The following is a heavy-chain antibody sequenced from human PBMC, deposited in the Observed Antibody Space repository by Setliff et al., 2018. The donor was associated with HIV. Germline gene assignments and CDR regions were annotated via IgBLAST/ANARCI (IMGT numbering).Heavy chain of an antibody. J-gene: IGHJ3*02. CDR2: VNSDGSSK. Sequence: GGSLRLSCAASGFTFDRYWMHWVRQAPGKGLVWVSRVNSDGSSKTDADPVKDRFTITRYNAKNSLYLQMNSLRAEDTALYYCASRASHGAFDMWGQGTMVTVSS. CDR1: GFTFDRYW. V-gene: IGHV3-74*01. CDR3: ASRASHGAFDM.